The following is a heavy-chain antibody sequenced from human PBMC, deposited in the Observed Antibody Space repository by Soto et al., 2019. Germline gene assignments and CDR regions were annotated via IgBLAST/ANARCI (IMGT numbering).Heavy chain of an antibody. CDR1: GFTFSSYW. J-gene: IGHJ4*02. Sequence: GGSLRLSCAASGFTFSSYWMHWVRQVPGKGLVWVSHIDSDGSSRTYADSVKGRFTISRDNSKDTLYLQMNSLRAEDTAVYYCAKDRIVATISLDYWGQGTLVTVSS. CDR3: AKDRIVATISLDY. CDR2: IDSDGSSR. D-gene: IGHD5-12*01. V-gene: IGHV3-74*01.